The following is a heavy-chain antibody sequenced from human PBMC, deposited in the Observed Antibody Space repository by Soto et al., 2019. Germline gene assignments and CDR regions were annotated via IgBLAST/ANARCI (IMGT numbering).Heavy chain of an antibody. CDR1: GFTFSSYG. V-gene: IGHV3-33*01. J-gene: IGHJ4*02. D-gene: IGHD3-16*02. CDR3: ARDYYDYVWGSYPYDY. CDR2: IWYDGSNK. Sequence: QVQLVESGGGVVQPGRSLRLSCAASGFTFSSYGMHWVRQAPGKGLEWVAVIWYDGSNKYYADSVKGRFTISRDNSKNTLYPQMNSLRAEDTAVYYCARDYYDYVWGSYPYDYWGQGTLVTVSS.